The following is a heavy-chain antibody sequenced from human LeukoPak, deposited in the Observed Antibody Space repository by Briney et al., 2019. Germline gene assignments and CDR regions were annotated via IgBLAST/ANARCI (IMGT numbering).Heavy chain of an antibody. V-gene: IGHV3-30*18. Sequence: GGSLRLSCAASGFTFSSYGMHWVRQAPGKGLEWGAVISYDGSNKYYADSVKGRFTISRDNSKNTLYLQMNSLRAEDTAVYYCAKDSGYGDYPNTFDYWGQGTLVTVSS. CDR3: AKDSGYGDYPNTFDY. J-gene: IGHJ4*02. CDR2: ISYDGSNK. CDR1: GFTFSSYG. D-gene: IGHD4-17*01.